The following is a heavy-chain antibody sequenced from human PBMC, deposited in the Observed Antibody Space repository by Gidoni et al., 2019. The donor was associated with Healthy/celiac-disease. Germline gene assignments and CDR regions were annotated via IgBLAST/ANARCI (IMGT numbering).Heavy chain of an antibody. CDR3: ARPRPDIAVAGVFDY. CDR1: GGSISSSSYY. Sequence: QLQLQESGPGLVKPSETLSLTCTVSGGSISSSSYYWGWIRQPPGKGLEWIGSIYYSGSTYYNPSLKSRVTISVDTSKNQFSLKLSSVTAADTAVYYCARPRPDIAVAGVFDYWGQGTLVTVSS. CDR2: IYYSGST. D-gene: IGHD6-19*01. J-gene: IGHJ4*02. V-gene: IGHV4-39*01.